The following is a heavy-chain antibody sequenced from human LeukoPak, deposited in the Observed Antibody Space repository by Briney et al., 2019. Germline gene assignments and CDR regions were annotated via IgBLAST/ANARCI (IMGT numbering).Heavy chain of an antibody. J-gene: IGHJ4*02. Sequence: PSETLSLTCAVYGGSFSGYYWSWIRQPPGKGLEWIGEINHSGSTNYNPSLKSRVTISVDTSKNQFSLKLSSVTAADTAVYYCARASRAAAGRHYFDYWGQGTLVTVSS. CDR3: ARASRAAAGRHYFDY. CDR2: INHSGST. CDR1: GGSFSGYY. D-gene: IGHD6-13*01. V-gene: IGHV4-34*01.